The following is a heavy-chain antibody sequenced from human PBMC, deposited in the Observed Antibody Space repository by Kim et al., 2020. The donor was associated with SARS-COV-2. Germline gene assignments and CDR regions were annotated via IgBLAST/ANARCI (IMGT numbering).Heavy chain of an antibody. CDR2: ISYDGSNK. CDR3: ARVAITMVQGVSYYFDY. CDR1: GFTFSSYA. Sequence: GGSLRLSCAASGFTFSSYAMHWVRQAPGKGLEWVAVISYDGSNKYYADSVKGRFTISRDNSKNTLYLQMNSLRAEDTAVYYCARVAITMVQGVSYYFDYWGQGTLVTVSS. J-gene: IGHJ4*02. D-gene: IGHD3-10*01. V-gene: IGHV3-30-3*01.